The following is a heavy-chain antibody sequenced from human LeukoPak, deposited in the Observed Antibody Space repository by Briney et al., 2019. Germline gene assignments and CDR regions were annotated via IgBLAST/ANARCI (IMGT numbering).Heavy chain of an antibody. V-gene: IGHV4-59*01. CDR1: GDSMSHYY. J-gene: IGHJ4*02. CDR2: IHYLGST. Sequence: SETLSLTCSVSGDSMSHYYWSWIRQPPGKGLEWIGYIHYLGSTKYNPSLKSRLTISVDTSKSHFSLRLTSVAAADTAIYYCARTGATFFDYWGQGSLVTVSS. D-gene: IGHD1-7*01. CDR3: ARTGATFFDY.